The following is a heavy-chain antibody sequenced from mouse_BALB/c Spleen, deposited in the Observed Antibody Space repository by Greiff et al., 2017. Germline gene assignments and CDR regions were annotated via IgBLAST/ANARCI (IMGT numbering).Heavy chain of an antibody. Sequence: LQQSGAELVRPGASVKLSCKASGYTFTSYWMHWVKQRPGQGLEWIGSIYPGSGSTNYDEKFKSKATLTVDTSSSTDYMQLSSLTSEDSAVYYCTRGDGRKGYAMDYWGQGTSVTVSS. CDR1: GYTFTSYW. CDR3: TRGDGRKGYAMDY. CDR2: IYPGSGST. D-gene: IGHD1-1*02. V-gene: IGHV1S22*01. J-gene: IGHJ4*01.